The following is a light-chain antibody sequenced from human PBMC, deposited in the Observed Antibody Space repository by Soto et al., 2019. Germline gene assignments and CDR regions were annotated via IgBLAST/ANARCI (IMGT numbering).Light chain of an antibody. J-gene: IGKJ1*01. CDR1: QRIDSY. CDR3: QKSYTTPRK. Sequence: DIQMTHSPCSLSASIVDRVTITFLASQRIDSYLSWYQHKPGKAPKLLIYAASTLQSGVPSRFSGSGSGTDFTLTISGLQSEDSATYYCQKSYTTPRKFGLGTKVDIK. CDR2: AAS. V-gene: IGKV1-39*01.